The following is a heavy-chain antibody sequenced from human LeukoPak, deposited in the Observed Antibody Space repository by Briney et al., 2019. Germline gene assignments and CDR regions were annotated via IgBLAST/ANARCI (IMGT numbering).Heavy chain of an antibody. J-gene: IGHJ6*02. CDR3: ARDPNIVVVPAATDYYHGMDV. V-gene: IGHV1-69*04. CDR2: IIPIFGIA. Sequence: SVKVSCKASGGTFSSYAISWVRQAPGQGLEWMGRIIPIFGIANYAQKFQGRVTITADKSTSTAYMELSSLRSEDTAVYYCARDPNIVVVPAATDYYHGMDVWGQGTTVTVSS. CDR1: GGTFSSYA. D-gene: IGHD2-2*01.